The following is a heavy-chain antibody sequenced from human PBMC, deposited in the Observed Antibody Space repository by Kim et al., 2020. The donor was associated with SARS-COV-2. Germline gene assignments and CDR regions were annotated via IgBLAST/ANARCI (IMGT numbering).Heavy chain of an antibody. V-gene: IGHV3-74*01. CDR1: GFTFSSYW. D-gene: IGHD2-15*01. CDR3: ARGQYTVVTLTAYDY. J-gene: IGHJ4*02. Sequence: GGSLRLSCAASGFTFSSYWMHWVRQAPGKGLVWVSRINSDGSSTSYPDSVKGRFTISRDNAKNTLYLQMNSLRAEDTAVYYCARGQYTVVTLTAYDYWGQGTLVTVSS. CDR2: INSDGSST.